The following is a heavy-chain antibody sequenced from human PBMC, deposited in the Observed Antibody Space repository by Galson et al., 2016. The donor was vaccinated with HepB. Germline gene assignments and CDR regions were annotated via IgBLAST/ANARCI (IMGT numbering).Heavy chain of an antibody. CDR2: IYGGGST. V-gene: IGHV3-53*01. J-gene: IGHJ5*02. Sequence: SLRLSCAASGFTVRSNFITWVRQAPGQGLEWVSVIYGGGSTYYADSVQGRFTLSRDTSNNTVSLQMNSLRAEDTAVYYCARGRYSSGANDESWGQGTLVTVSS. CDR1: GFTVRSNF. D-gene: IGHD6-25*01. CDR3: ARGRYSSGANDES.